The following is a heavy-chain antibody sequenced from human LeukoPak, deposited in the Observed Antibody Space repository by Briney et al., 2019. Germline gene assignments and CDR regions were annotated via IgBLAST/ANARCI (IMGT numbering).Heavy chain of an antibody. CDR1: GYSFTSYS. D-gene: IGHD6-13*01. V-gene: IGHV1-46*01. J-gene: IGHJ4*02. Sequence: ASVKVSCKASGYSFTSYSMHWVRQAPGQGLEWMGIINPSGGSTGYAQKFQGRVTMTWDTSTTTVYMELSSLKSEDTAVYYCARGRPSYSTSWYVYWGQGTLVTVSS. CDR2: INPSGGST. CDR3: ARGRPSYSTSWYVY.